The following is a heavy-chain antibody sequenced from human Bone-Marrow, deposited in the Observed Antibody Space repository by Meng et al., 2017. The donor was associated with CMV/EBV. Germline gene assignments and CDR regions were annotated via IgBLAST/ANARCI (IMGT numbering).Heavy chain of an antibody. CDR1: GFTFSDYY. Sequence: GESLKISCAASGFTFSDYYTSWIRQAPGKGLEWVSYISSSGSTIYYADSVKGRFTISRDNAKNSLYLQMNSLRAEDTAVYYCARLRFLEWLLLDYWGQGTLVTGSS. J-gene: IGHJ4*02. V-gene: IGHV3-11*01. CDR3: ARLRFLEWLLLDY. CDR2: ISSSGSTI. D-gene: IGHD3-3*01.